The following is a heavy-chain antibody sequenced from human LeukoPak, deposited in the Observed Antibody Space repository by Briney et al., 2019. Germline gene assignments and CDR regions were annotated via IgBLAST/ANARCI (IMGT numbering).Heavy chain of an antibody. J-gene: IGHJ3*02. V-gene: IGHV4-34*01. D-gene: IGHD3-16*01. CDR3: ARPLGGYYVWDI. Sequence: PWETLSLTCAVYGGSFSGYYWSWIRQPPGKGLEWIGEINHSGSTNYNPSLKSRVTISVDTSKNQFSLKLSSVTAADTAVYYCARPLGGYYVWDIWGQGTMVTVSS. CDR1: GGSFSGYY. CDR2: INHSGST.